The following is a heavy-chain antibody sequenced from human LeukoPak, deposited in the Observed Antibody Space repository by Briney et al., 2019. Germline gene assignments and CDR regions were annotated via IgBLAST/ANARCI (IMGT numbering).Heavy chain of an antibody. CDR2: IYTSGST. V-gene: IGHV4-61*02. CDR3: ARQAVY. J-gene: IGHJ4*02. Sequence: PSQTLSLTCTVSGGSISSGSYYWSWIRQPAGKGLEWIGRIYTSGSTNYNPSLKSRVTISVDTSKNQFSLKLSSVTAAGTAVYYCARQAVYWGQGTLVTVSS. CDR1: GGSISSGSYY.